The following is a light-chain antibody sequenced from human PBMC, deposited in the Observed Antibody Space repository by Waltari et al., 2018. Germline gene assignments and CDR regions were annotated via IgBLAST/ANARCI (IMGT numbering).Light chain of an antibody. Sequence: QSALPQPASVSGSPGQSITISSTGTSSDVGANDYVSWYQQYPGKAPQLVIHDVSSRPSGTSDRFSGSKSGNTASLIISGLQADDEADYYCSSYTASRHYVFGTGTKVTVL. CDR3: SSYTASRHYV. V-gene: IGLV2-14*03. J-gene: IGLJ1*01. CDR1: SSDVGANDY. CDR2: DVS.